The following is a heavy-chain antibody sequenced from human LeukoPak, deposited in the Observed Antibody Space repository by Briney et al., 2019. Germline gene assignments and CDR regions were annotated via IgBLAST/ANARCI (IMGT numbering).Heavy chain of an antibody. D-gene: IGHD1-1*01. CDR3: ARRQDTTLNFDY. CDR2: INAYNGNT. Sequence: GASVKVSCKASGYTFSSYGFSWVRQAPGQGLEWMGWINAYNGNTNYAQNLQGRVTMTTDTSTGTAYMELRSLRSDDTAVYYCARRQDTTLNFDYWGQGTLVTVSS. V-gene: IGHV1-18*01. CDR1: GYTFSSYG. J-gene: IGHJ4*02.